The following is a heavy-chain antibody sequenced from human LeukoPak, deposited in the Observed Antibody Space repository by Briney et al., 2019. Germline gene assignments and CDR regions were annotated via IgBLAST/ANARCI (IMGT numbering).Heavy chain of an antibody. CDR3: ARARLLWFGELSHNWFDP. CDR2: IYYSGST. Sequence: PSETLSLTCAVYVGSFSGYYWSWIRQHPGKGLEWIGYIYYSGSTYYNPSLKSRVTISVDTSKNQFSLKLSSVTAADTAVYYCARARLLWFGELSHNWFDPWGQGTLVTVSS. J-gene: IGHJ5*02. V-gene: IGHV4-31*11. CDR1: VGSFSGYY. D-gene: IGHD3-10*01.